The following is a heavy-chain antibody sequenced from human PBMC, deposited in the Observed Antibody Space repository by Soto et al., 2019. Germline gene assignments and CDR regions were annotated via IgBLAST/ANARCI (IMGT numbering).Heavy chain of an antibody. D-gene: IGHD2-2*01. CDR2: IGTDGNT. CDR3: VRKYPGTRPFDY. Sequence: GWSLRLSCAASGFTFNSYAMNWVRQAPGKGLAWVSAIGTDGNTYYANSVKGRFTISRDNSRTTLYLQMNSLRVEDTALYYCVRKYPGTRPFDYWGQGTLVTASS. V-gene: IGHV3-23*01. J-gene: IGHJ4*01. CDR1: GFTFNSYA.